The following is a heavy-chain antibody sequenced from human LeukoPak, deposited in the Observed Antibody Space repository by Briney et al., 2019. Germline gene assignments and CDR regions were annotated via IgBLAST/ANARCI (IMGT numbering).Heavy chain of an antibody. CDR1: GYTFTGYY. CDR2: LNPSGGNT. V-gene: IGHV1-46*01. CDR3: TRTYGLYSSDFDY. Sequence: ASVKVSCKASGYTFTGYYMHWVQQAPGQGLEWMGILNPSGGNTIYAQKFQGRVTMTRDMSTGTVYMELSSLRSEDTAVYFCTRTYGLYSSDFDYWGQGTLVTVSS. D-gene: IGHD3-22*01. J-gene: IGHJ4*02.